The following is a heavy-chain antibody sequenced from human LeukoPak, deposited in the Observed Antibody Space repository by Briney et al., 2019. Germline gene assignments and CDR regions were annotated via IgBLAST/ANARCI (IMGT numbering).Heavy chain of an antibody. Sequence: GGSLRLSCAASGFTFSSYAMSWVRQAPGKGLEWVSAISGSGGSTYYADSVKGRFTISRDNSKNTLYMQMNSLRAEDTAVYYCANLYDSSGYPTYYFDYWGQGTLVTVSS. J-gene: IGHJ4*02. V-gene: IGHV3-23*01. CDR2: ISGSGGST. CDR3: ANLYDSSGYPTYYFDY. CDR1: GFTFSSYA. D-gene: IGHD3-22*01.